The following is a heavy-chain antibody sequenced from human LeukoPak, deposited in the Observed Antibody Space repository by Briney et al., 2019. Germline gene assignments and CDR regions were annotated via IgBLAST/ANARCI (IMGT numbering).Heavy chain of an antibody. D-gene: IGHD3-10*01. V-gene: IGHV3-15*01. CDR2: IKNKGDGETT. Sequence: PGGSLRLSCADSGFSFTNAWMSWVRQAPGKGLEWVGRIKNKGDGETTDYAAPVKGRFTLSRDDSKATLYLQMNSLQTEDTAVYCCTTDLGLTMIRGVLVSWGRGTLVTVSS. CDR1: GFSFTNAW. J-gene: IGHJ4*02. CDR3: TTDLGLTMIRGVLVS.